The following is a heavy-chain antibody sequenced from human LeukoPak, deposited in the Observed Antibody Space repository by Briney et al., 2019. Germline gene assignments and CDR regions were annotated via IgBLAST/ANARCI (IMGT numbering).Heavy chain of an antibody. CDR2: ISSSSTYI. CDR3: AMNWNCDY. J-gene: IGHJ4*02. V-gene: IGHV3-21*01. D-gene: IGHD1-1*01. CDR1: GLSFSRYS. Sequence: GGSLRLSCAASGLSFSRYSMNWVRQAPGKGLEWVSSISSSSTYIYYADSVKGRFTISRDNSKSTLYLQMNSLRAEDTAVYYCAMNWNCDYWGQGTLVTVSS.